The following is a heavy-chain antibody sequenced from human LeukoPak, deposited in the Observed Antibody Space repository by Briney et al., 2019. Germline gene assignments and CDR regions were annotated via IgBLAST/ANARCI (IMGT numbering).Heavy chain of an antibody. CDR3: ARDGLRGSSSPYYYYMDV. CDR2: FIPIFGTA. D-gene: IGHD6-13*01. V-gene: IGHV1-69*13. CDR1: GGTFTSYA. J-gene: IGHJ6*03. Sequence: SVNVSCKASGGTFTSYAISWVRQAPGQGLEWMGGFIPIFGTANYAQKFQGRVTITADESTSTAYMELSSLRSEDTAVYYCARDGLRGSSSPYYYYMDVWGKGTTVTVSS.